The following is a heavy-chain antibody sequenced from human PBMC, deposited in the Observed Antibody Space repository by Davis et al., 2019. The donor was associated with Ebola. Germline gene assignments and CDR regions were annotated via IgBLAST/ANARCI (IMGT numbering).Heavy chain of an antibody. CDR1: GFTFSSYA. D-gene: IGHD6-13*01. CDR2: IIGSGGST. V-gene: IGHV3-23*01. CDR3: AKARSSWTPFDY. J-gene: IGHJ4*02. Sequence: GESLKISCAASGFTFSSYAMSWVRQAPGKGLEWVSTIIGSGGSTYYADSVKGRFTISRDNSKNTLYLQMNSLRVDDTAVYYCAKARSSWTPFDYWGQGTLVTVSS.